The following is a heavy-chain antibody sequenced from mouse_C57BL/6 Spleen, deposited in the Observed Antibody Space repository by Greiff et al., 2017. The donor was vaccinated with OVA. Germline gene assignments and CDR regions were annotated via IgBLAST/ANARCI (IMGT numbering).Heavy chain of an antibody. CDR2: INPYNGGT. CDR3: ARGVRHSSRGYFDV. V-gene: IGHV1-19*01. Sequence: EVQLQQSGPVLVKPGASVKMSCKASGYTFTDYYMNWVKQSHGKSLEWIGVINPYNGGTSYNQKFKGKATLTVDKSSSTAYMGLNSLTSEDSAVYYCARGVRHSSRGYFDVWGTGTTVTVSS. CDR1: GYTFTDYY. D-gene: IGHD1-1*01. J-gene: IGHJ1*03.